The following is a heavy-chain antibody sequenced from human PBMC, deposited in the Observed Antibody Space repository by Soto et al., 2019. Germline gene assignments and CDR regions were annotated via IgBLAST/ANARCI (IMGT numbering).Heavy chain of an antibody. Sequence: PSETLSLTCTVSGGSISSSSYYWGWIRQPPGKGLEWIGSIYYSGSTYYNPSLKSRVTISVDTSKNQFSLKLSSVTAADTAVYYCARRWFGELLSKRTYYYGMDVWGQGTTVTVSS. D-gene: IGHD3-10*01. CDR3: ARRWFGELLSKRTYYYGMDV. CDR2: IYYSGST. CDR1: GGSISSSSYY. J-gene: IGHJ6*02. V-gene: IGHV4-39*01.